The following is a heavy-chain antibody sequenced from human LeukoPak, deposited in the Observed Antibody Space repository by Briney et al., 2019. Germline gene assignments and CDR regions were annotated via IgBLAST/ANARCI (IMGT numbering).Heavy chain of an antibody. CDR1: GDSIKNYY. Sequence: PSETLSLTCTVSGDSIKNYYWSWIRQSPGKGLEWIGYIYHSGNTNYNPSLKSRLTMSIDTSKNQLSLNLNFVTAADTAVYYCARGNYGSGSYYVVDFDYWGQGTLVTVSS. J-gene: IGHJ4*02. CDR2: IYHSGNT. D-gene: IGHD3-10*01. CDR3: ARGNYGSGSYYVVDFDY. V-gene: IGHV4-59*01.